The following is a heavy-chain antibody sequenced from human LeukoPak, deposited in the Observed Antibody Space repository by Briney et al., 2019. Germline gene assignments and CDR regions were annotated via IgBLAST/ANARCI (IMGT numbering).Heavy chain of an antibody. Sequence: ASVKVSCKASGYTFTSYDINWVRQATGQGLEWMGWMNPNSGNTGYAQKFQGRVTMTRNTSISTAYMELSSLRSEDTAVYYCASRAVIDMSGFDIWGQGTMVTVSS. D-gene: IGHD3-16*02. CDR1: GYTFTSYD. CDR2: MNPNSGNT. V-gene: IGHV1-8*01. CDR3: ASRAVIDMSGFDI. J-gene: IGHJ3*02.